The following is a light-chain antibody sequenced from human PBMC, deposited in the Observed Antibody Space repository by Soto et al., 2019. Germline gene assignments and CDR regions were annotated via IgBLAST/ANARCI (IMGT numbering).Light chain of an antibody. CDR1: QTITDY. Sequence: DIQMTQSPSSLSASVGDRVTITCRASQTITDYLNWYQQKPGKAPQLLIYDASSLQSGVPSRFSGSGSGTDFTLTITSLQPEDFATYYCQQRYSKPLTFGGGTKVAIK. J-gene: IGKJ4*01. CDR2: DAS. CDR3: QQRYSKPLT. V-gene: IGKV1-39*01.